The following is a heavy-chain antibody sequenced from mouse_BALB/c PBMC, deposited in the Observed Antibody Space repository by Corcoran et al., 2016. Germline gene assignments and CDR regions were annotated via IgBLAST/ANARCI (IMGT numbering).Heavy chain of an antibody. V-gene: IGHV14-3*02. CDR2: IDPANGNT. J-gene: IGHJ2*01. CDR1: GFNIKDTY. D-gene: IGHD2-2*01. Sequence: EVQLQQSGAELVKPGASVKLSCTASGFNIKDTYMHWVKQRPEQGLEWIGRIDPANGNTKYDTKFQGKATITADTSSNTAYLQLSSLTSEDTAVYYCARRWLLGYWGQGTTLTVSS. CDR3: ARRWLLGY.